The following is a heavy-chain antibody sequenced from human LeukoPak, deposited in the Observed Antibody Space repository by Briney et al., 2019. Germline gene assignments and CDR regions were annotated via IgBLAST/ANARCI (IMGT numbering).Heavy chain of an antibody. Sequence: SETLSLTCAVYGGSFSGYYWSWIRQPPGKGLEWIGEINHSGSTNYNPSLKSRVTISVDTSKNQFSLKLSSVTGADTAVYYCARVRVPEATIKPLYFDYWGQGTLVTVSS. CDR1: GGSFSGYY. CDR3: ARVRVPEATIKPLYFDY. CDR2: INHSGST. D-gene: IGHD5-24*01. V-gene: IGHV4-34*01. J-gene: IGHJ4*02.